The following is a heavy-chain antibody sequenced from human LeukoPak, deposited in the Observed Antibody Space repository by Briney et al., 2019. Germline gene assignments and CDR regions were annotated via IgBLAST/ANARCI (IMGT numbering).Heavy chain of an antibody. J-gene: IGHJ4*02. V-gene: IGHV1-2*02. D-gene: IGHD6-19*01. Sequence: ASVKVSCKPSGYTFTGYYLHWVRPAPGQALEWMGWMNPNTGATVYAQNFQGRVTMSRDTSISTAYMTLSSLRSDDTAVCFCARDRVGSGWPRPFYLEFWGQGTLVSVSS. CDR3: ARDRVGSGWPRPFYLEF. CDR1: GYTFTGYY. CDR2: MNPNTGAT.